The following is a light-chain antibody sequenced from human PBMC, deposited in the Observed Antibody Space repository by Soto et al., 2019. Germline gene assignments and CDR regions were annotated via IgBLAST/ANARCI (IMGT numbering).Light chain of an antibody. Sequence: IVLKKSPGTLSLSPGERATLSCRAIQSVSSNYLAWYQQKPGQAPRLLIFGASSRATGIPDRFSGSGSGTDFTLSISRLEPEDFAVYYCQQYVSSPPYTFGRGTKVDIK. CDR3: QQYVSSPPYT. CDR2: GAS. V-gene: IGKV3-20*01. CDR1: QSVSSNY. J-gene: IGKJ2*01.